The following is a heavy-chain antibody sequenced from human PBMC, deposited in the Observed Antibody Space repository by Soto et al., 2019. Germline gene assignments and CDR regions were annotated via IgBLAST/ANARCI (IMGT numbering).Heavy chain of an antibody. J-gene: IGHJ6*02. Sequence: GASVKVSCKVSGYTLTELSMHWVRQAPGKGLEWMGGFDPEDGETIYAQKFQGRVTMTEDTSTDTAYMELSSLRSEDTAVYYCATAGFVYGGNPGSMDVWGQGTTVIVSS. CDR1: GYTLTELS. V-gene: IGHV1-24*01. CDR3: ATAGFVYGGNPGSMDV. D-gene: IGHD4-17*01. CDR2: FDPEDGET.